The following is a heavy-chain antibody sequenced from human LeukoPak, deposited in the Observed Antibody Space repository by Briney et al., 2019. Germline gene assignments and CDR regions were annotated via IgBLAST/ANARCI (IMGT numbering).Heavy chain of an antibody. CDR3: ARKRADGFGELLQYYYYYMDV. V-gene: IGHV1-8*01. D-gene: IGHD3-10*01. Sequence: GASVKVSCKASGYTFTSYDINWVRQATEQGLEWMGWMNPNSGNTGYAQKFQGRVTMTRNTSISTAYMELSSLRSEDTAVYYCARKRADGFGELLQYYYYYMDVWGKGTTVTISS. CDR1: GYTFTSYD. CDR2: MNPNSGNT. J-gene: IGHJ6*03.